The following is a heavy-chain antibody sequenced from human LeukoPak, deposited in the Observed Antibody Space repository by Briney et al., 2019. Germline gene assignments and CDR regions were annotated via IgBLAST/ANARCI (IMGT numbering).Heavy chain of an antibody. D-gene: IGHD5-18*01. J-gene: IGHJ4*02. CDR3: ATYPGYTYEVEAPRPARGY. CDR1: GFSFSYYN. Sequence: GGSLRLSCSASGFSFSYYNMNWVRQAPGKGLEWVSYISGTSTSIYYADSVMGRFSISRDKNSLYLQMNSLRADDTAVYYCATYPGYTYEVEAPRPARGYWGQGTLVTVSS. V-gene: IGHV3-21*05. CDR2: ISGTSTSI.